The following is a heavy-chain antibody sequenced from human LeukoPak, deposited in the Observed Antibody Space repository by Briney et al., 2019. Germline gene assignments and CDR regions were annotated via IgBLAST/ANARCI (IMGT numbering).Heavy chain of an antibody. CDR3: ARGVSSYYYYGMDV. Sequence: ASVKVSCKASGYTFTGYYMHWVRQAPGQGLEWMGWINPNSGGTNYAQKFQGRVTMTRDTSISTAYMELSRLRPDDTAVYYCARGVSSYYYYGMDVWGQGTTVTVSS. J-gene: IGHJ6*02. CDR1: GYTFTGYY. CDR2: INPNSGGT. V-gene: IGHV1-2*02.